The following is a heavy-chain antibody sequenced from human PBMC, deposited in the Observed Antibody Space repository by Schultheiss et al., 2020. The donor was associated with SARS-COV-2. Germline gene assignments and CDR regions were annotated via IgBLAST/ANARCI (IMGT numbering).Heavy chain of an antibody. CDR2: INHSGST. J-gene: IGHJ4*02. CDR3: ASLIDSSGYYSLDY. Sequence: SETLSLTCTVSGGSISSGGYYWSWIRQPPGKGLEWIGEINHSGSTNYNPSLKSRVTISVDTSKNQFSLKLSSVTAADTAVYYCASLIDSSGYYSLDYWGQGTLVTVSS. D-gene: IGHD3-22*01. CDR1: GGSISSGGYY. V-gene: IGHV4-30-4*08.